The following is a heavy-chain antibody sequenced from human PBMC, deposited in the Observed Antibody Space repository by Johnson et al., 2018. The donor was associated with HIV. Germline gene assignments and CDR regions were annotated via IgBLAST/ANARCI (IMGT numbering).Heavy chain of an antibody. CDR1: GFTFSNAW. V-gene: IGHV3-33*06. D-gene: IGHD3-22*01. CDR2: IWYDGSNK. J-gene: IGHJ3*02. Sequence: QVQLVESGGGVVKPGGSLRLSCAASGFTFSNAWMSWVRQAPGKGLEWVAVIWYDGSNKYYADSVKGRFTISRDNSKNTLYLQMNSLRAEDTAVYYCAKDPYYYDSSGYRGNAFDIWGQGTMVTVSS. CDR3: AKDPYYYDSSGYRGNAFDI.